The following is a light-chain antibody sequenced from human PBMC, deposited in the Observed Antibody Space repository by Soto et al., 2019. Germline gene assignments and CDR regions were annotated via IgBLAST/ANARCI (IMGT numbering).Light chain of an antibody. CDR3: QQRSNWTIT. J-gene: IGKJ5*01. CDR1: QSLSSGY. CDR2: DAS. V-gene: IGKV3D-20*02. Sequence: ETVLSQSPGTISSSPGERVTLSCRASQSLSSGYLAWYQQKFGQAPRLLIYDASRRATGIPERFSGSGSATEFNLTISSLQSEEFAVYYCQQRSNWTITFGQGTRLDIK.